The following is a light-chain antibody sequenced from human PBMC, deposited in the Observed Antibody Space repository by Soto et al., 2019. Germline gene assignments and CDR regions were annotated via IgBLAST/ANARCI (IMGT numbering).Light chain of an antibody. V-gene: IGKV3-15*01. CDR2: DAS. J-gene: IGKJ3*01. CDR3: LQYDNWPFT. CDR1: QSVSSK. Sequence: EIVMTQSPATLSVSPGEGATLSCRASQSVSSKLVWYQQKPGQAPRLLIYDASTRATGIPARFSGSESGTEFALTISSLQSEDFAVYYCLQYDNWPFTFGPGTKVDIK.